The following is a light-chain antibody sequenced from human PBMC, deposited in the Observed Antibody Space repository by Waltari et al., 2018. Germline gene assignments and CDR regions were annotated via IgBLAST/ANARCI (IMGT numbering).Light chain of an antibody. Sequence: DIQVTQSPSSLSASVGDRVTITCRASQTISHYLNWYQQKPGKAPKVLIYAASNLQGGVPSRFSGSGSGTDFTLTISNLQPEDFATYYCQQSYSTPWTFGQGTRVEIK. CDR2: AAS. V-gene: IGKV1-39*01. CDR1: QTISHY. CDR3: QQSYSTPWT. J-gene: IGKJ1*01.